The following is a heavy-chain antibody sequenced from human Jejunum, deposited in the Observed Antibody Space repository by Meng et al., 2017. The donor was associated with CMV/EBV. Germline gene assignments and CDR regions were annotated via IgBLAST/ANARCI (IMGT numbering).Heavy chain of an antibody. CDR2: IIPVFDKT. CDR3: AGGLGGTIDY. V-gene: IGHV1-69*04. Sequence: VSCKASGSTFGTSATSWVRRAPGQGLEWMGNIIPVFDKTNYAQKFQGRVTITADRSTNTAYMELSSLRSDDTAIYYCAGGLGGTIDYWGQGTLVTVSS. D-gene: IGHD1-26*01. CDR1: GSTFGTSA. J-gene: IGHJ4*02.